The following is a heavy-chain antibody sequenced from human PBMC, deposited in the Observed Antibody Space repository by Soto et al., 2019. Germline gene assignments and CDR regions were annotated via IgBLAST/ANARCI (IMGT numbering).Heavy chain of an antibody. CDR2: IYHSGST. Sequence: SATLSLTCAVSGGSISSSNWWSWVRQPPGKGLEWIGEIYHSGSTNYNPSLKSRVTISRDNSRNTLNLQMNNLRAEDTAVYYCAKNADFWSWGMDVWGQGTTVTVSS. CDR1: GGSISSSNW. CDR3: AKNADFWSWGMDV. V-gene: IGHV4-4*02. D-gene: IGHD3-3*01. J-gene: IGHJ6*02.